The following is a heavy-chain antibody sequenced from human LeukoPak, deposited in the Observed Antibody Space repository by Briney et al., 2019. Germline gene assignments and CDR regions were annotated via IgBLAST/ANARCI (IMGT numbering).Heavy chain of an antibody. CDR3: AKETSITGAGDF. V-gene: IGHV3-23*01. D-gene: IGHD1-20*01. J-gene: IGHJ4*02. CDR1: GFTFNNYA. CDR2: ISASGLSP. Sequence: GGSLRLSCAVSGFTFNNYAMSWVRQAPGKGLEYVSPISASGLSPYYTDSVRGRFTNSRDNSKNTLYLQMHSLRAEDTAVYYCAKETSITGAGDFWGQGALVTVSS.